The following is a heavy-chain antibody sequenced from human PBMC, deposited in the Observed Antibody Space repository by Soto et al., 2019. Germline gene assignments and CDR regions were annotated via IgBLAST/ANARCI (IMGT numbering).Heavy chain of an antibody. CDR3: ARDQLSSGLYVWFDP. CDR2: IYYSGTT. CDR1: GYSISSSNW. Sequence: SSETLSLTCAVSGYSISSSNWWGWIRQPPGKGLEWIGYIYYSGTTYYNPSLKSRVTMSVDPSKNQFSLILSSVTSADTAVYYCARDQLSSGLYVWFDPWRQGPLVTVSS. V-gene: IGHV4-28*03. J-gene: IGHJ5*02. D-gene: IGHD6-25*01.